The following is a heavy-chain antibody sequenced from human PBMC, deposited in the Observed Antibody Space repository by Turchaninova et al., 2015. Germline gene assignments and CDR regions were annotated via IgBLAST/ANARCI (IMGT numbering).Heavy chain of an antibody. D-gene: IGHD2-15*01. J-gene: IGHJ2*01. CDR3: AKRGGYCSGGTCFDWYFDF. Sequence: QVQLVESGGGVVQPGGSLRLSCAASGFTLSTDGMNWVRQAPGKGLEWVAFIRNDGSNEYYADSVKGRFTISRDKSKNTLYLQMNSLRAEDTAVYYCAKRGGYCSGGTCFDWYFDFWGRGTLVTVSS. V-gene: IGHV3-30*02. CDR2: IRNDGSNE. CDR1: GFTLSTDG.